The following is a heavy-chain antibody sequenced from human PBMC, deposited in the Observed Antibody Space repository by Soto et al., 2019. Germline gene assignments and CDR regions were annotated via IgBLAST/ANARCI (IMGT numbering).Heavy chain of an antibody. CDR2: ISSSSSYI. CDR3: ARGGSSSRPNDY. V-gene: IGHV3-21*01. CDR1: GFTFSSYS. J-gene: IGHJ4*02. D-gene: IGHD6-6*01. Sequence: GGSLRLSCAASGFTFSSYSMNWVRQAPGKGLEWVSSISSSSSYIYYADSVKGRFTISRDNAKNSLYLQMNSLRAEDTAVYYCARGGSSSRPNDYWGQGTLVTAPQ.